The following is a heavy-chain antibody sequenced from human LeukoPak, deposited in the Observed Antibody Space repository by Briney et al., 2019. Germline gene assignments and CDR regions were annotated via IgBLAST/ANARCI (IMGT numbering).Heavy chain of an antibody. J-gene: IGHJ4*02. D-gene: IGHD6-19*01. V-gene: IGHV1-3*01. Sequence: GASVKVSCKASGYTFTSYAMHWVRQAPGQRLEWMGWINAGNGNTKYSQKFQGRVTITRDTSASTAYMELSSLRPEDTAVYYCAGEPPRTKIAVAGQQGFDYWGQGTLVTVSS. CDR2: INAGNGNT. CDR1: GYTFTSYA. CDR3: AGEPPRTKIAVAGQQGFDY.